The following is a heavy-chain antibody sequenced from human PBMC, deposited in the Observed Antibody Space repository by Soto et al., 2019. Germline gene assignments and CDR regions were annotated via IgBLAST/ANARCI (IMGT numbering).Heavy chain of an antibody. CDR3: ARDRAIAAAGDNWFDP. CDR1: GFTFDDYG. CDR2: INWNGGST. D-gene: IGHD6-13*01. V-gene: IGHV3-20*01. J-gene: IGHJ5*02. Sequence: GGSLRLSCAASGFTFDDYGMSWVRQAPGKGLEWVSGINWNGGSTGYADSVKGRFTISRDNAKNSLYLQMNSLRAEDTALYHCARDRAIAAAGDNWFDPWGQGTLVTVSS.